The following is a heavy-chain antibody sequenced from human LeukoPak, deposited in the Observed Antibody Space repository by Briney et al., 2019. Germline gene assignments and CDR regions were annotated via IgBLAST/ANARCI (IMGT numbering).Heavy chain of an antibody. CDR3: ARERQRGAVAFDI. J-gene: IGHJ3*02. V-gene: IGHV4-59*01. CDR1: GGSISSYY. Sequence: PSETLSLTCTVSGGSISSYYWSWIRQPPGKGLVWIGYIYYSGSTNYNPSLKSRVTISVDTSKNQFSLKLSSVTAADTAVYYCARERQRGAVAFDIWGQGTMVTVSS. D-gene: IGHD3-16*01. CDR2: IYYSGST.